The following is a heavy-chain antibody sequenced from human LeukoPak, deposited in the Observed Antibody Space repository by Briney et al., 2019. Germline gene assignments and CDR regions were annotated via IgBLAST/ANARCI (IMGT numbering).Heavy chain of an antibody. J-gene: IGHJ4*02. V-gene: IGHV3-74*03. CDR2: INSDGNIP. CDR3: VGGQNYRFDY. CDR1: EFTFSSYW. D-gene: IGHD1-7*01. Sequence: GGSLRLSCEASEFTFSSYWMHWVRQVPGKGLVWVSRINSDGNIPTYTDSVRGRFTISRDNSKNTLFLQINSLRPEDTAVYFCVGGQNYRFDYWGQGTLVTVSS.